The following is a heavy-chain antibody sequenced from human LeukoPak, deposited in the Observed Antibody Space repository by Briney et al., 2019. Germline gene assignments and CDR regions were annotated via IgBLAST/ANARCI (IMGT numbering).Heavy chain of an antibody. CDR3: ARDEYGMDV. V-gene: IGHV3-53*04. J-gene: IGHJ6*02. CDR1: GFTVSSNY. Sequence: GGSLRLSCAASGFTVSSNYMSWVRQAPGKGLEWVSVIYSGGSTYYADPAKGRFTISRHNSKNTLYLQMNSLRAEDTALYYCARDEYGMDVWGQGTTVTVSS. CDR2: IYSGGST.